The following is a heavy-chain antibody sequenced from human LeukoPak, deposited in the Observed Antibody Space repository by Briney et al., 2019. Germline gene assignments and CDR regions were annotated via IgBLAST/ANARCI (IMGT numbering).Heavy chain of an antibody. D-gene: IGHD7-27*01. CDR3: AKDGGLWVSAHWGDS. J-gene: IGHJ4*02. CDR2: ITTSDGNT. Sequence: SGGSLRLSCAAYGFTFRSYTMSWVRQAPGKGLEWVSTITTSDGNTYYADSVKGRFTVSRDNSKNTLYLQMNSLRAEDTAVYYCAKDGGLWVSAHWGDSWGRGTLVTVSS. V-gene: IGHV3-23*01. CDR1: GFTFRSYT.